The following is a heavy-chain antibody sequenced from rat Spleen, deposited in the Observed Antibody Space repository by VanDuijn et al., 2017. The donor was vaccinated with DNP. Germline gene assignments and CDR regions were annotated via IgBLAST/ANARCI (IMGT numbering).Heavy chain of an antibody. CDR2: INYDGSSI. CDR3: IRWNSGHFDY. D-gene: IGHD4-3*01. V-gene: IGHV5-22*01. CDR1: GFTFSDYA. J-gene: IGHJ2*01. Sequence: EVQLVETGGGLVQPGRSLKLSCTASGFTFSDYAMAWVRQAPKKGLEWVASINYDGSSIYYGDSVKGRFTMSRDNAKSTLYLQMNSLRSEDTATYYCIRWNSGHFDYWGQGVMVTVSS.